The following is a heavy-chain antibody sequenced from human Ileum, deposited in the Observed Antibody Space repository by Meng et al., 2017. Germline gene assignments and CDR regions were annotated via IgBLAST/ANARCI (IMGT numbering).Heavy chain of an antibody. J-gene: IGHJ4*02. CDR1: GASMSVVSY. Sequence: QGPLQESGPGLVKASETLSLTCSVSGASMSVVSYWSWVRQSPGKGLEWIGQIDHLGIAYYKPSLKSRVTMSIDQSKSQFSLRLTSVSAADTAVYYCARHGGYYQDFWGQGTLVTVSS. CDR3: ARHGGYYQDF. V-gene: IGHV4-4*02. CDR2: IDHLGIA. D-gene: IGHD4-23*01.